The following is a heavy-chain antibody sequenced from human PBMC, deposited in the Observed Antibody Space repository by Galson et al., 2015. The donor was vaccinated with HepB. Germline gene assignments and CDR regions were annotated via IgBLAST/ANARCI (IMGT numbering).Heavy chain of an antibody. CDR3: ARDANYYYYGMDV. V-gene: IGHV1-18*01. CDR1: GYTFTSYG. J-gene: IGHJ6*02. Sequence: SCKASGYTFTSYGISWVRQAPGQGLEWMGWISAYNGNTNYAQKLQGRVTMTTDTSTSTAYMELSSLRSEDTAVYYCARDANYYYYGMDVWGQGTTVTVSS. CDR2: ISAYNGNT.